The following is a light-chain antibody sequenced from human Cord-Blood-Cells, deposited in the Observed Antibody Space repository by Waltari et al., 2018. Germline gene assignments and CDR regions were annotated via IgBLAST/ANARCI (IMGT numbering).Light chain of an antibody. Sequence: EIVLTPSPGTLSLSPGERDTLSCRASQSVSSSYLAWYQQKPGQAPRLLIYGASSRATGIPDRFSGSGSGTDFTLTISRLEPEDFAVYYCQQYGSSNPYSFGQGTKLEIK. CDR2: GAS. J-gene: IGKJ2*03. CDR1: QSVSSSY. V-gene: IGKV3-20*01. CDR3: QQYGSSNPYS.